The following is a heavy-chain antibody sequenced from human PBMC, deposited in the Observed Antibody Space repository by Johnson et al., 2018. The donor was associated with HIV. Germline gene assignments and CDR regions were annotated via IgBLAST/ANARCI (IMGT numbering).Heavy chain of an antibody. CDR2: ISYGGNEK. J-gene: IGHJ3*02. CDR1: GFSFSGSA. D-gene: IGHD4-17*01. V-gene: IGHV3-30*03. CDR3: ARKSVRNFDAFDI. Sequence: QVQLVESGGGVVQPGRSLRLSCAASGFSFSGSAMHWVRQAPGKGLEWVAGISYGGNEKYYADSVKGRFTIYRDDSKNTRILQMKSLRAEDTAVYCCARKSVRNFDAFDIWGQGTLVIVSS.